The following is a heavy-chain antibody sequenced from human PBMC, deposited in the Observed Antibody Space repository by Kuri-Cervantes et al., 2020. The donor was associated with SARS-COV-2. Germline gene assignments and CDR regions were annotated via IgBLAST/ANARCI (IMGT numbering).Heavy chain of an antibody. Sequence: ASAKVSCNAYRYTFTSYYMQWVLKAPGQGLEWMGIINPSGGSRSYEHKFQGRVTLTADESTRTAYMDVSSLRTEDTAMYYCARDRGGDATVTVDWFDPWGQGTLVTVSS. J-gene: IGHJ5*02. V-gene: IGHV1-46*01. CDR1: RYTFTSYY. CDR3: ARDRGGDATVTVDWFDP. D-gene: IGHD4-17*01. CDR2: INPSGGSR.